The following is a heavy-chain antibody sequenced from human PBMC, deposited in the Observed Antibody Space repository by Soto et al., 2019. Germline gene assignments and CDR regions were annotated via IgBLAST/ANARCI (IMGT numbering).Heavy chain of an antibody. CDR1: GGTVASSHL. CDR2: VYHTGDT. Sequence: SETLSLTCGVSGGTVASSHLWSWVRQSPGRGLEWIGNVYHTGDTNFNPSLQSRVTFSVDKSNNQFSLRLTSVTAADTAVYFCAREIVSAGGNNYFDPWGPGTQVTVSS. CDR3: AREIVSAGGNNYFDP. D-gene: IGHD3-16*01. J-gene: IGHJ5*02. V-gene: IGHV4-4*02.